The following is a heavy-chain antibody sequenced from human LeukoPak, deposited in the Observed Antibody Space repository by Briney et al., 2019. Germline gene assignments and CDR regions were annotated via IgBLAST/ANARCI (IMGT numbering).Heavy chain of an antibody. D-gene: IGHD6-13*01. V-gene: IGHV1-18*01. CDR1: GYTFTSYG. CDR2: ISAYNGNT. J-gene: IGHJ4*02. CDR3: ARIEGYSSSWYGDY. Sequence: ASVKVSCKASGYTFTSYGISWVRQAPGQGLEWMGRISAYNGNTNYAQKLQGRVTMTTDTSTSTAYMELRSLRSDDTAVYYCARIEGYSSSWYGDYWGQGTLVTVSS.